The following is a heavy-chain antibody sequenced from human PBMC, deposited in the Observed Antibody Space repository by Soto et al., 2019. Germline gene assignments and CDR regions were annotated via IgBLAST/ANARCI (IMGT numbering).Heavy chain of an antibody. CDR3: ASTPSSGWSLTWLDY. J-gene: IGHJ4*02. CDR2: ISAYNGNT. CDR1: GYTFTSYG. Sequence: ASVKVSCKASGYTFTSYGISWVRQAPGQGLEWMGWISAYNGNTNYAQKLQGRVTMTTDTSTSTAYMELRSLRSDDTAVYYCASTPSSGWSLTWLDYWGQGTLVTVSS. V-gene: IGHV1-18*04. D-gene: IGHD6-19*01.